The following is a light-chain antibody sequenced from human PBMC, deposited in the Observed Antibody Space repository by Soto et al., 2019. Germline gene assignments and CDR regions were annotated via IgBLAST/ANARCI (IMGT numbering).Light chain of an antibody. CDR2: KAS. V-gene: IGKV1-5*03. J-gene: IGKJ1*01. CDR3: QQSET. Sequence: DIQMTQSPSTLSASVGDRVTITCRASQSISSWLAWYQQKPGKAPKLLIYKASSLESGVPSRFSGSGSGTEFTLTISSLQPDDFATYYCQQSETFGQGTKVEFK. CDR1: QSISSW.